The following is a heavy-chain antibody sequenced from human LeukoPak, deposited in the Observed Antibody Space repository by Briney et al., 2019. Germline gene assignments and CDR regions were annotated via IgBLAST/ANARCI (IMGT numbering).Heavy chain of an antibody. D-gene: IGHD4-17*01. CDR2: IYYSGST. V-gene: IGHV4-59*01. CDR3: ARVTVTNYYYYYMDV. Sequence: SETLSLTCTVSGGSISSYYWSWIRQPPGKGLGWIGYIYYSGSTNYNPSLKSRVTISVDTSKNQFSLKLSSVTAADTAVYYCARVTVTNYYYYYMDVWGKGTTVTISS. J-gene: IGHJ6*03. CDR1: GGSISSYY.